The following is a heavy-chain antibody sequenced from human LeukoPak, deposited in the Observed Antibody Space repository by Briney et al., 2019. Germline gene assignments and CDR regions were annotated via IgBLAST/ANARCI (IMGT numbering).Heavy chain of an antibody. CDR2: KRYDGSTI. V-gene: IGHV3-33*06. D-gene: IGHD1-26*01. J-gene: IGHJ4*02. CDR1: GFTFNDYG. Sequence: GTSLRLSCAASGFTFNDYGMHWVPQAPGRGREWVAVKRYDGSTIYYADSVKGRYTISRDDSKKTLYLQMDSLRAEDTAVYYCAKPPEVGATVGYFDYWGQGTLVTVSS. CDR3: AKPPEVGATVGYFDY.